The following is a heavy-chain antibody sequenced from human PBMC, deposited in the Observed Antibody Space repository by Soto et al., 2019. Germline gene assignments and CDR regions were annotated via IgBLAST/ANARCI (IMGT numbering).Heavy chain of an antibody. V-gene: IGHV1-3*01. CDR2: INAGNGNT. J-gene: IGHJ4*02. Sequence: GASVKVSCKASGYTFTSYAMHWVRQAPGQRLEWMGWINAGNGNTKYSQKFQGRVTITRDTSASTAYMELSSLRSEDTAVYYCARDRRRRRYYDSSGYYIDYWGQGTLVTVSS. D-gene: IGHD3-22*01. CDR3: ARDRRRRRYYDSSGYYIDY. CDR1: GYTFTSYA.